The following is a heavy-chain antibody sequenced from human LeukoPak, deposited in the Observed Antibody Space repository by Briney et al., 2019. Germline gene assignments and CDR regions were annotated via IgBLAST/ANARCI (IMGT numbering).Heavy chain of an antibody. V-gene: IGHV4-34*01. CDR3: ARGGYYGDYLFDY. CDR1: GGSFSGYY. Sequence: PSETLSLTCAVYGGSFSGYYWSWIRQPPGKGLEWIGEINHSGSTNYNPSLKSRVTISVDTSKNQFSLKLSSVTAPDTAVYYCARGGYYGDYLFDYWGQGTLVTVSS. D-gene: IGHD4-17*01. CDR2: INHSGST. J-gene: IGHJ4*02.